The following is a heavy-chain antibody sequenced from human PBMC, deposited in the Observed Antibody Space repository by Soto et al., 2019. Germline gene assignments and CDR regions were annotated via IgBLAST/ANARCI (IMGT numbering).Heavy chain of an antibody. J-gene: IGHJ4*02. CDR2: IYDGNT. CDR1: GGSITRRSSY. Sequence: SETLSLTCIVSGGSITRRSSYWAWIRQPPGKGLEWVGTIYDGNTYHNPSLRSRITIAVDTSKNQFSLKLNSVAAADTAFYYCATTRGLAVGGSFDYWGQGMLVTVSS. V-gene: IGHV4-39*01. CDR3: ATTRGLAVGGSFDY. D-gene: IGHD3-10*01.